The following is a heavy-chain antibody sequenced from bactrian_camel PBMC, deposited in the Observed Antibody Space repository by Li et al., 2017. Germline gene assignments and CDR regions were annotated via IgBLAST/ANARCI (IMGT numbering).Heavy chain of an antibody. Sequence: LVESGGGSVQAGGSLRLSCVVSDDVVDRYCFGWFRVVPNKEREGVASIDTAGTMTYTDSVKGRFTISVDGAGDTQYLQMNNLKPEDTASYYCASLNPGGDCGGWLKSPPNKRSQGTQVTVS. CDR2: IDTAGTM. V-gene: IGHV3S55*01. D-gene: IGHD1*01. J-gene: IGHJ4*01. CDR1: DDVVDRYC.